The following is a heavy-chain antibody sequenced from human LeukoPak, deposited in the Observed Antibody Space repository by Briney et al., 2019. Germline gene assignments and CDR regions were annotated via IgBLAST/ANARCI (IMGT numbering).Heavy chain of an antibody. J-gene: IGHJ4*02. Sequence: SGGSLRLSCAASGFTFDDYGMSWVRQAPGKGLEWVSGINWNGGSTGYADSVKGRLTISRDNAKNSLYLQMNSLRAEDTAVYYCARETEIESDYWGQGTLVTVSS. D-gene: IGHD2-21*01. CDR3: ARETEIESDY. CDR2: INWNGGST. V-gene: IGHV3-20*04. CDR1: GFTFDDYG.